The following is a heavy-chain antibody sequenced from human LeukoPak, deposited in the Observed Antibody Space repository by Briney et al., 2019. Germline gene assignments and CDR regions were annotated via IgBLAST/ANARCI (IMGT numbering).Heavy chain of an antibody. CDR3: ANHFACGSTSCPPFDS. V-gene: IGHV3-21*01. D-gene: IGHD2-2*01. CDR2: ISDNSNYI. J-gene: IGHJ4*02. Sequence: GGSLILSCAASGFTFNTYSMNWVRQAPGKGLEWVSSISDNSNYIYYSDSVEGRFTISRDNAKNSLYLQMNSLRVEDTAVYYCANHFACGSTSCPPFDSWGQGTLVTVSS. CDR1: GFTFNTYS.